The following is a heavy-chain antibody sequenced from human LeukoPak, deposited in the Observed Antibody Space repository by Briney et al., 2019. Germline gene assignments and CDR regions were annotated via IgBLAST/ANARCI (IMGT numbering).Heavy chain of an antibody. D-gene: IGHD3-10*01. CDR1: GGSVSNASYY. J-gene: IGHJ4*02. Sequence: SETLSLTCTVSGGSVSNASYYWSWIRQPPGKGLDWIGYVYYSGSANYSPSLQSRVTVSVDTSKNQFSLKLTSVTAADTAVYYCARVRYGSGSYYFDNWGQGTLVTVSS. CDR3: ARVRYGSGSYYFDN. CDR2: VYYSGSA. V-gene: IGHV4-61*01.